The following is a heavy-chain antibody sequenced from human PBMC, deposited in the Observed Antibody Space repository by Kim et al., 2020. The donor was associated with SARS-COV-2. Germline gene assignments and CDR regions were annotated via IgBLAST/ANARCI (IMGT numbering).Heavy chain of an antibody. Sequence: GGSLRLSCAAYGFTFSTYGMSWVRQAPDKGLEWVSVISGSGGTTYYSDSVKGRFTISRDNSKNTLYLQMNSLGAEDTAEYYCAKSNSGYYAYLDSWGQGILVTVSP. CDR2: ISGSGGTT. J-gene: IGHJ4*02. CDR1: GFTFSTYG. CDR3: AKSNSGYYAYLDS. V-gene: IGHV3-23*01. D-gene: IGHD3-22*01.